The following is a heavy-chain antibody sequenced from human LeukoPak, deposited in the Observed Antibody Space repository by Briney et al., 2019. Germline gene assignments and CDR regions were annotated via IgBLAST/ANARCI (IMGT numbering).Heavy chain of an antibody. Sequence: PGGSLRLSCVASGFTIRSYWMSWVRQAPGKGLKWVANIKQDGSEKYYVDSVKGRFTISRDNAKNSLYLQMNSLRAEDTAVYYCARGYNYGFPDYWGQGTLVTVSS. CDR1: GFTIRSYW. CDR2: IKQDGSEK. V-gene: IGHV3-7*04. CDR3: ARGYNYGFPDY. D-gene: IGHD5-18*01. J-gene: IGHJ4*02.